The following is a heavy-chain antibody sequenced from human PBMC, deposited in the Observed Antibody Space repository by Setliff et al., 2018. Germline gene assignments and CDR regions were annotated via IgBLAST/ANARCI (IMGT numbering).Heavy chain of an antibody. CDR1: GFTFSDYY. V-gene: IGHV3-7*01. CDR3: WGSRGY. D-gene: IGHD3-10*01. CDR2: IEPDGNKK. J-gene: IGHJ4*02. Sequence: LRLSCAASGFTFSDYYMSWIRQAPGKGLEWVATIEPDGNKKFYLDSVKGRFTISRDNAKNSLSLQMNSLRAEDTAVYYCWGSRGYWGQGTLVTVSS.